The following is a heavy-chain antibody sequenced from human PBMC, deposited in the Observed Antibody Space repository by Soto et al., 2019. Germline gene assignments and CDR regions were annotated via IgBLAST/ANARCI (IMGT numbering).Heavy chain of an antibody. J-gene: IGHJ6*02. CDR2: IKLDGTEK. D-gene: IGHD1-1*01. V-gene: IGHV3-7*05. CDR3: ARGGRMEQLGRSYYYGMDV. CDR1: GFTFTSYW. Sequence: PCGSLRLSCAASGFTFTSYWMTWVRQAPGKGLEWVANIKLDGTEKYYVDSVKGRFTISRDNAKNSLYLQMSSLGAEDTALYYCARGGRMEQLGRSYYYGMDVWGQGTTVTVSS.